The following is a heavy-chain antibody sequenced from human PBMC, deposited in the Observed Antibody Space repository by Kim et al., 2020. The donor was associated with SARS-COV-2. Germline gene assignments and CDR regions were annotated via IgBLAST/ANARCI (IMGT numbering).Heavy chain of an antibody. Sequence: SVKVSCKASGFTFTSSAVQWVRQARGQRLEWIGWIVVGSGNTNYAQKFQERVTITRDMSTSTAYMELSSLRSEDTAVYYCAGRYYSSGYRQPSSDIWGQGTMVTVSS. V-gene: IGHV1-58*01. D-gene: IGHD3-22*01. CDR2: IVVGSGNT. CDR3: AGRYYSSGYRQPSSDI. CDR1: GFTFTSSA. J-gene: IGHJ3*02.